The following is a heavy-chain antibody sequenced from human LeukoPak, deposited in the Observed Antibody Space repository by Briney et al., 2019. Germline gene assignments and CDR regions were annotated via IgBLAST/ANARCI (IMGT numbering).Heavy chain of an antibody. J-gene: IGHJ4*02. CDR2: IRSKAYGGTT. V-gene: IGHV3-49*05. CDR1: GFTFGDYA. D-gene: IGHD5-18*01. Sequence: NPGRSLRLSCTASGFTFGDYAMSWFRQAPGKGLEWVGFIRSKAYGGTTEYAASVKGRFTISRDDSKSIAYLQMNSLKTEDTAVYYCTRDTGWGYSYVIDYWGQGTLVTVSS. CDR3: TRDTGWGYSYVIDY.